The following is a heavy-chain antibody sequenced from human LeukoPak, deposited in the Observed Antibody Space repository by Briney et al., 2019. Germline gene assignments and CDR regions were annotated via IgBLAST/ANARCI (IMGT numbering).Heavy chain of an antibody. J-gene: IGHJ5*02. CDR3: AKPYDFWSGYPGYNWFDP. CDR2: ISGSGGST. D-gene: IGHD3-3*01. V-gene: IGHV3-23*01. Sequence: PGGSLRLSCVASGFTFSSYAMSWVRQAPGKGLEWVSAISGSGGSTYYADSVKGRFTISRDNSKNTLYLQMNSLRAEDTAVYYCAKPYDFWSGYPGYNWFDPWGQGTLVTVSS. CDR1: GFTFSSYA.